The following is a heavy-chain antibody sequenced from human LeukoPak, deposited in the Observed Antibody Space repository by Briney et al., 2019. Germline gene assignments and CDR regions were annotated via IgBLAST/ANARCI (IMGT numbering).Heavy chain of an antibody. J-gene: IGHJ3*02. D-gene: IGHD7-27*01. CDR1: GDSISSRGYY. CDR2: IYYSGNT. V-gene: IGHV4-31*03. Sequence: SETLSLTCTVSGDSISSRGYYWSWIRQHPGKGLEWIGYIYYSGNTYYNPSLKSRVTISRATSKNQFSLRLTSVTAADTAVYYCARERGGLGTFDIWGQGTMVTVSS. CDR3: ARERGGLGTFDI.